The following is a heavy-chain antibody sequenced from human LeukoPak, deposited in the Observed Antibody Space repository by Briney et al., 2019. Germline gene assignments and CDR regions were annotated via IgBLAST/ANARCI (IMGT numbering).Heavy chain of an antibody. Sequence: ASVKVSCKASGYTFTNHAMNWVRQAPGQGLEFMGWIHPSTGNPTYAQGFTGRFVFSLDTSVSTTYLQITGLKAEDTAVYFCARAFQSLGGLSLPDYWGQGTLVTVSS. CDR1: GYTFTNHA. CDR3: ARAFQSLGGLSLPDY. CDR2: IHPSTGNP. J-gene: IGHJ4*02. D-gene: IGHD3-16*02. V-gene: IGHV7-4-1*02.